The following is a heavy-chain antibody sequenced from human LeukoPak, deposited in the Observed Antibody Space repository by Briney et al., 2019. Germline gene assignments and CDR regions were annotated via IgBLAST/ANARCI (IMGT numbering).Heavy chain of an antibody. V-gene: IGHV1-46*01. Sequence: GASVKVSCKASGYTFTSYYMHWVRQAPGQGLEWMGIISPSGGSTSYAQKFQGRVTMTRDTSTSTVYMELSSLRSEDTAVYHCARDVGSYGDSYYFDYWGQGTLVTVSS. D-gene: IGHD4-17*01. CDR2: ISPSGGST. J-gene: IGHJ4*02. CDR3: ARDVGSYGDSYYFDY. CDR1: GYTFTSYY.